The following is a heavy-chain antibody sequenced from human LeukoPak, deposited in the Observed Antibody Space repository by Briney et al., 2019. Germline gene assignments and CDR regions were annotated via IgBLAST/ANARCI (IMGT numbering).Heavy chain of an antibody. J-gene: IGHJ4*02. Sequence: GGSLRLSCTPSGFTFSSHAMSWVRQAPGKGLEWVSGISGNGAGTYYGDSVKGRFTISRDNSKNTLYLQMNSLRPEDTAVYHCAKEYTNSADYFDYWGQGTLVTVSS. CDR2: ISGNGAGT. CDR3: AKEYTNSADYFDY. CDR1: GFTFSSHA. V-gene: IGHV3-23*01. D-gene: IGHD4-23*01.